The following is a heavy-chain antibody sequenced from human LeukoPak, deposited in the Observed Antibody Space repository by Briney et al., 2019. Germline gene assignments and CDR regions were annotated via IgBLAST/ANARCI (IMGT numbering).Heavy chain of an antibody. CDR3: AKDRYYYDSSGYLDY. Sequence: GGSLRLSCAASGFTFSSYGMHWVRQAPGKGLEWVAVISYDGSNKYYADSVKGRFTISRDNSKNTLYLQMNSLRAEDTAVYYCAKDRYYYDSSGYLDYWGQGTLVTVSS. J-gene: IGHJ4*02. CDR1: GFTFSSYG. CDR2: ISYDGSNK. D-gene: IGHD3-22*01. V-gene: IGHV3-30*18.